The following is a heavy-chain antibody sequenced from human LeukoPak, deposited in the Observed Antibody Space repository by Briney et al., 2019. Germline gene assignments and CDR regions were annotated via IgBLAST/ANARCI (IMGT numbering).Heavy chain of an antibody. V-gene: IGHV4-59*01. CDR2: IYYSGST. Sequence: PSETLSLTCAVYGGSFSGYYWSWIRQPPGKGLEWIGYIYYSGSTNYNPSLKSRVTISVDTSKNQFSLKLSSVTAADTAVYYCARGVVAARFWFDPWGQGTLVTVSS. J-gene: IGHJ5*02. CDR1: GGSFSGYY. D-gene: IGHD6-6*01. CDR3: ARGVVAARFWFDP.